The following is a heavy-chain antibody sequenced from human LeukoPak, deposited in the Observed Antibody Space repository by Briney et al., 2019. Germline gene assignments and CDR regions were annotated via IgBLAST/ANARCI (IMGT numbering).Heavy chain of an antibody. D-gene: IGHD3-16*01. V-gene: IGHV4-59*02. CDR2: MYYSESA. CDR3: ARGRYGWLPFDY. CDR1: GGSVSTYY. J-gene: IGHJ4*02. Sequence: SETLSLTCTVSGGSVSTYYWSWIRQPPGKGLEWIGYMYYSESANYNPSLKSRVTISVDTSKNQFTLKLSSVTAADTAVYYCARGRYGWLPFDYWGQGTLVTVSS.